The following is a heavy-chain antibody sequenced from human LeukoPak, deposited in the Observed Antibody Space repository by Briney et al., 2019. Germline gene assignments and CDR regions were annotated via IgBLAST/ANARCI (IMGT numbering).Heavy chain of an antibody. D-gene: IGHD3-3*01. Sequence: ASVKVSCKASGYTFTGYYMHWVRQALGQGLEWMGRINPNSGGTNYAQKFQGRVTMTRDTSISTAYMELSRLRSDDTAVHYCARADDYDFYNWFDPWGQGTLVTVSS. V-gene: IGHV1-2*06. CDR3: ARADDYDFYNWFDP. J-gene: IGHJ5*02. CDR2: INPNSGGT. CDR1: GYTFTGYY.